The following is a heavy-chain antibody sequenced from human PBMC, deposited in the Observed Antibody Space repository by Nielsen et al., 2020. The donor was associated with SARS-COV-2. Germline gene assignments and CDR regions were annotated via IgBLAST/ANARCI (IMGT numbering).Heavy chain of an antibody. CDR1: GFTVSSNY. Sequence: GESLKISCAASGFTVSSNYMSWVRQAAGKGLEWVSVIYSDGSASYADSVKGRFTISRDNFKNMLFLQMNSLRAEDTAVYYCAKVPSKHDAFDIWGQGTMVTVSS. D-gene: IGHD2/OR15-2a*01. J-gene: IGHJ3*02. CDR2: IYSDGSA. V-gene: IGHV3-66*01. CDR3: AKVPSKHDAFDI.